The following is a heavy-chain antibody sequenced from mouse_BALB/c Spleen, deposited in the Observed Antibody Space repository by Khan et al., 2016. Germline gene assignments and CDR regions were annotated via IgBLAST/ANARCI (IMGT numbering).Heavy chain of an antibody. CDR3: AIIYDGYPFDY. CDR2: ISYSGST. CDR1: GYSITSDYA. J-gene: IGHJ2*01. D-gene: IGHD2-3*01. V-gene: IGHV3-2*02. Sequence: EVKLLESGPGLVKPSQSLSLTCTVTGYSITSDYAWNWIRQFPGNKLEWMGYISYSGSTSYNPSLKSRISITRDTSKNQFFLQLNSVTTEDTATYYCAIIYDGYPFDYWGQGTTLTVSS.